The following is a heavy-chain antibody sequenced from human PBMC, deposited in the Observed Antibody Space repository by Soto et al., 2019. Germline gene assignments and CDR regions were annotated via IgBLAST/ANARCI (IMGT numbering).Heavy chain of an antibody. J-gene: IGHJ6*02. CDR2: INHSGST. Sequence: SETLSLTCAVYGGSFSGYYWSWIRQPPGKGLEWIGEINHSGSTNYNPSLKSRVTISVDTSKNQFSLKLSSVTAADTAVYYCARGSDSSSWYGDNYYYYGMDVWGQGTTVTVSS. V-gene: IGHV4-34*01. D-gene: IGHD6-13*01. CDR3: ARGSDSSSWYGDNYYYYGMDV. CDR1: GGSFSGYY.